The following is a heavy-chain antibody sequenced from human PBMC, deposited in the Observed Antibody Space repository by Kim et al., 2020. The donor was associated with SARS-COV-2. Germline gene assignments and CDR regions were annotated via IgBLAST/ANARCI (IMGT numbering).Heavy chain of an antibody. J-gene: IGHJ5*02. CDR2: IYWDDDK. CDR3: AHTYTPFLRWSAGTRGNWFDP. CDR1: GFSLSTSGVG. D-gene: IGHD6-13*01. Sequence: SGPTLVKPTQTLTLTCTFSGFSLSTSGVGVGWIRQPPGKALEWLALIYWDDDKRYSPSLKSRLTITKDTSKNQVVLTMTNMDPVDTATYYCAHTYTPFLRWSAGTRGNWFDPWGQGTLVTVSS. V-gene: IGHV2-5*02.